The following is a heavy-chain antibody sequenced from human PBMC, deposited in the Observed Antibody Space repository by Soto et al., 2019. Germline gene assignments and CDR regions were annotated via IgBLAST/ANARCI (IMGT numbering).Heavy chain of an antibody. CDR3: AREACLMRWVHEGPGDAFDI. V-gene: IGHV1-18*01. CDR2: ISTYNGHT. J-gene: IGHJ3*02. D-gene: IGHD1-1*01. CDR1: GYTFTSYG. Sequence: QVQLVQSGAEVKKPGPSVKVSCKASGYTFTSYGISWVRQAPGQGLEWMGWISTYNGHTNYAQKLQGRVTMTTDTSTNTAYMELRSLRSDDTAVYYCAREACLMRWVHEGPGDAFDIWGQGTMVTVSS.